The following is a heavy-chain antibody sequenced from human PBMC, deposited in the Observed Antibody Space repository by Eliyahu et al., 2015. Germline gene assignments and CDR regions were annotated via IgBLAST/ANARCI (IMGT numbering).Heavy chain of an antibody. CDR3: ARGPLKTYENQDYSISFVDS. J-gene: IGHJ4*02. Sequence: QVQLVESGGGVVQPGRSLRLSCAASGFTFXSYGMXWVRQAPGKGLEWVAVISNDGSNKYYADSVKGRFTISRDNSKNTLYLQMNSLRAEDTAVYYCARGPLKTYENQDYSISFVDSWGQGTLVTVSS. D-gene: IGHD4-11*01. CDR1: GFTFXSYG. V-gene: IGHV3-30*03. CDR2: ISNDGSNK.